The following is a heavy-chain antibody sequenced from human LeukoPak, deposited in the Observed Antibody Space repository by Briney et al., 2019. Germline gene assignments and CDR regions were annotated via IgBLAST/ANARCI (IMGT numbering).Heavy chain of an antibody. V-gene: IGHV3-30*03. J-gene: IGHJ1*01. CDR1: GFTFSNYG. CDR2: ISYDGTNK. Sequence: QTGGSLRLSCAGSGFTFSNYGMHWVRQAPGKGPEWVAVISYDGTNKYYADSVKGRFTISRDNAKNSLYLQMNSLRAEDTAVYYCATYSSLNRREFQYWGQGTLLTVSS. D-gene: IGHD3-22*01. CDR3: ATYSSLNRREFQY.